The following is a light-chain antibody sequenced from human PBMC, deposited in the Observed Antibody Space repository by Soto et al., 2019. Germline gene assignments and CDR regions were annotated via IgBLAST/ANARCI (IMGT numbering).Light chain of an antibody. V-gene: IGKV3-20*01. J-gene: IGKJ1*01. CDR1: QSVSSN. CDR2: GAS. CDR3: QQDGSSPHT. Sequence: IVMTQSPATLSVSPGERATLSCRASQSVSSNLAWYQQRPGQAPRLLIYGASNRAAGIPDRFSGSGSGTDSILTISSLEPEDFAEYYCQQDGSSPHTFGQGTKVDIK.